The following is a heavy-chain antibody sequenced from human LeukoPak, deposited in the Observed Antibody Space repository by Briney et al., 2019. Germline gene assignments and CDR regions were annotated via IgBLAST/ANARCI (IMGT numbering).Heavy chain of an antibody. V-gene: IGHV4-59*11. Sequence: SETLSLTCTVSGSSISSHSWGWVRQPPGKGLEWIGYDSNNGNINFNPGLKSRVTISVDTSKRQFSLKLRSVTAADTAVYYCARDNWGSLDYWGQGILVTVSS. D-gene: IGHD7-27*01. CDR1: GSSISSHS. CDR3: ARDNWGSLDY. CDR2: DSNNGNI. J-gene: IGHJ4*02.